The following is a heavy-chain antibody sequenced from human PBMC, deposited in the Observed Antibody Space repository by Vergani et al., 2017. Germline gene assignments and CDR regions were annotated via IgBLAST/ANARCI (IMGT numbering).Heavy chain of an antibody. CDR3: AKDLGRSSSSSLIY. J-gene: IGHJ4*02. Sequence: EVQLLESGGGLVQPGGSLRLSCAASGFTFSSYAMSWVRQAPGKGLEWVSAISGSDGSTYYADSVKGRFTISRDNSKNTLYLQMNSLRAEDTAVYYCAKDLGRSSSSSLIYWGQGTLVTVSS. CDR2: ISGSDGST. CDR1: GFTFSSYA. V-gene: IGHV3-23*01. D-gene: IGHD6-6*01.